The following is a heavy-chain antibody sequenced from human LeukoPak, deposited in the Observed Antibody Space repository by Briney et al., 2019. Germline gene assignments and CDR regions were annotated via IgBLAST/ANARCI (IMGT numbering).Heavy chain of an antibody. J-gene: IGHJ4*02. D-gene: IGHD3-9*01. CDR2: ITTRGGST. V-gene: IGHV3-23*01. Sequence: GGSLRLSCAASGFIFSDYAMNWVRQVPGKGLEWVSSITTRGGSTYYADSVKGRFTTPRDNSKNTLYLQVNSLRAADTAFYYCARSTSFWFFYYWGQGTLVTVSS. CDR1: GFIFSDYA. CDR3: ARSTSFWFFYY.